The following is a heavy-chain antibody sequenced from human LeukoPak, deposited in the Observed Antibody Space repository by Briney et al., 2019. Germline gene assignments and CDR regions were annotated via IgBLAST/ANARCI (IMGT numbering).Heavy chain of an antibody. D-gene: IGHD3-3*01. V-gene: IGHV4-39*01. J-gene: IGHJ5*02. CDR3: ARLYPPIFGVVPPKGWFDP. Sequence: SETLSLTCTVSGGSISSSSYYWGWIRRPPGKGLEWIGSIYYSGSTYYNPSLKSRVTISVDTSKNQFSLKLSSVTAADTAVYYCARLYPPIFGVVPPKGWFDPWGQGTLVTVSS. CDR2: IYYSGST. CDR1: GGSISSSSYY.